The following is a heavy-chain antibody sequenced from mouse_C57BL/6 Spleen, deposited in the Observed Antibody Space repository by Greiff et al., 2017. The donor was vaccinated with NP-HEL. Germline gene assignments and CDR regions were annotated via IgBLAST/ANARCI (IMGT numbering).Heavy chain of an antibody. V-gene: IGHV5-6*01. Sequence: EVQLVESGGDLVKPGGSLKLSCAASGFTFSSYGMSWVRPTPDKRLEWVATISSGGSFTYYPASVKGRFTISRDNAKKTLYLQMSSLKSEDTAMYYCARQAVTTVPYAMDDWGQGTSVTVSS. CDR3: ARQAVTTVPYAMDD. CDR1: GFTFSSYG. J-gene: IGHJ4*01. CDR2: ISSGGSFT. D-gene: IGHD2-2*01.